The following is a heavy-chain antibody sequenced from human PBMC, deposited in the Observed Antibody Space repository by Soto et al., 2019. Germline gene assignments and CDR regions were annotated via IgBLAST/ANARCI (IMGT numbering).Heavy chain of an antibody. CDR3: ARGARYWFDP. Sequence: SETLSLPCTLSPASISSGGYYWSWIRQHPEKGLEWIGYSYYSGSTYYNPSLKSRVSISVDTSKNQFSLKLSSVTAADTSVYYCARGARYWFDPWGQGTLVTVSS. V-gene: IGHV4-31*03. J-gene: IGHJ5*02. CDR2: SYYSGST. CDR1: PASISSGGYY.